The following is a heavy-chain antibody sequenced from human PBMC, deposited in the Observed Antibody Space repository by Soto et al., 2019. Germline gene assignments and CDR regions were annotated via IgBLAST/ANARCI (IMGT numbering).Heavy chain of an antibody. CDR2: ISPRSSFL. CDR3: ARGKDYDILAYY. J-gene: IGHJ4*02. D-gene: IGHD3-9*01. V-gene: IGHV3-21*06. Sequence: PGGSLRLSCAASGFTFSDYSMNWVRQAPGKGLEWVSSISPRSSFLYYADSVKGRFTISRHNAKSSVFLQMNSLRAEDSAMYYCARGKDYDILAYYWGEGTLVTVSS. CDR1: GFTFSDYS.